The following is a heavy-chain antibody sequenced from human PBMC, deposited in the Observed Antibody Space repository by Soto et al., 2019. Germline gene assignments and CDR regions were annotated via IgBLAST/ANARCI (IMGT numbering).Heavy chain of an antibody. CDR1: GDGFSNYG. Sequence: ASVKVSCKASGDGFSNYGFSWVRQAPGQGLKWMGWISAYDGQTNYTKKFQGRVTMTTDTSSSTAYMELRSLRSDDTAVYYCARVWYYDSSGYYAFDYWGLGTLVTVSS. J-gene: IGHJ4*02. CDR2: ISAYDGQT. CDR3: ARVWYYDSSGYYAFDY. D-gene: IGHD3-22*01. V-gene: IGHV1-18*01.